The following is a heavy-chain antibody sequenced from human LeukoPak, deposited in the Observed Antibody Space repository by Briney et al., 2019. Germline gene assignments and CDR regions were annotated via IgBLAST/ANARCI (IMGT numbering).Heavy chain of an antibody. CDR3: ARHGGDIVATFSQTIDY. D-gene: IGHD5-12*01. J-gene: IGHJ4*02. Sequence: SETLSLTCTVSGGSISSSSYYWGWIRQPPGKGLEWIGSIYYSGSTYYNPSLKSRVTISVDTSKNQFSLKLSSVTAADTAVYYCARHGGDIVATFSQTIDYWGQGTLVTVSS. CDR1: GGSISSSSYY. V-gene: IGHV4-39*01. CDR2: IYYSGST.